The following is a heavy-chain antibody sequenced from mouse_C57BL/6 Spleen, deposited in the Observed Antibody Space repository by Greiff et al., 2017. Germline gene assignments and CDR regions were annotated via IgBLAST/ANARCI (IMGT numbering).Heavy chain of an antibody. J-gene: IGHJ2*01. CDR1: GFTFSSYA. Sequence: EVKLVESGGGLVKPGGSLKLSCAASGFTFSSYAMSWVRQTPEKRLEWVATISDGGSYTYYPDNVKGRFTISRDNAKNNLYLQMSHLKSEDTAMYYCAREPTTAPYYFDYWGQGTTLTVSS. CDR3: AREPTTAPYYFDY. D-gene: IGHD1-2*01. CDR2: ISDGGSYT. V-gene: IGHV5-4*01.